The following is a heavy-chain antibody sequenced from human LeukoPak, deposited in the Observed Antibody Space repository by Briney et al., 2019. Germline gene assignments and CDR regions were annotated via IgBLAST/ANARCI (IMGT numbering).Heavy chain of an antibody. CDR1: GFTFSSYV. CDR3: AKRDSSGYYHLDY. J-gene: IGHJ4*02. D-gene: IGHD3-22*01. CDR2: ISGSGGIT. V-gene: IGHV3-23*01. Sequence: PGGSLRLSCAASGFTFSSYVMSWVRQAPGKGLEWVSGISGSGGITYYADSVKGRFTISRDNSKNTLYLQMSSLRAEDTAIYYCAKRDSSGYYHLDYWGQGTLVTVSS.